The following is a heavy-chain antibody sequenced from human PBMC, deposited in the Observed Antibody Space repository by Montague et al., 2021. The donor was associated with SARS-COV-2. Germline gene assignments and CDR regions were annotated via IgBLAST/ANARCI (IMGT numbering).Heavy chain of an antibody. Sequence: SGTLSLTCAVSRGSFSNYYWTWIRQSPGKGLEWIGEINQGGAPNYTPSLKSRVTISLDTSKKQISLKLNSVTVADTAVFFCARGRPVQGSFRHFDSISSGALDIWAQGSLVIVSS. D-gene: IGHD3-9*01. CDR1: RGSFSNYY. V-gene: IGHV4-34*01. CDR2: INQGGAP. J-gene: IGHJ3*02. CDR3: ARGRPVQGSFRHFDSISSGALDI.